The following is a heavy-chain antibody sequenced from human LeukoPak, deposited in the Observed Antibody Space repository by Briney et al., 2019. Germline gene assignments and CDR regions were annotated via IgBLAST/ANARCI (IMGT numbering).Heavy chain of an antibody. Sequence: GGSLRLSCAASGFTFSSYWMHWVRQAPGKGLVWVSRINSDGSSTSYADSVKGRFTISRDNAKNTLYLQMNSLRAEDTAVYYCARADRSYGDYEYYFDYWGQGTLVTVSS. CDR1: GFTFSSYW. J-gene: IGHJ4*02. D-gene: IGHD4-17*01. CDR2: INSDGSST. V-gene: IGHV3-74*01. CDR3: ARADRSYGDYEYYFDY.